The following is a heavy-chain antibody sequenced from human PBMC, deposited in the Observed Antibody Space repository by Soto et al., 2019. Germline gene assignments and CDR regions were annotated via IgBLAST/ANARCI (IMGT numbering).Heavy chain of an antibody. CDR1: GSSISSYY. V-gene: IGHV4-59*01. D-gene: IGHD2-21*01. CDR3: ARARGGAYYFDY. J-gene: IGHJ4*02. CDR2: IYYSGST. Sequence: PSETLSLTCTVSGSSISSYYWSWIRQPPGKGLEWIGYIYYSGSTNYNPSLKSRVTISVDTSKNQFSLKLSSVTAADTAVYYCARARGGAYYFDYWGQGTLVTVSS.